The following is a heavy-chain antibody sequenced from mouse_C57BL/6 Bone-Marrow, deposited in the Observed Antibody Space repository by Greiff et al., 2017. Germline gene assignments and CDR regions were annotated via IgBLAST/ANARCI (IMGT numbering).Heavy chain of an antibody. V-gene: IGHV1-7*01. J-gene: IGHJ2*01. D-gene: IGHD1-3*01. CDR1: GYTFTSYW. CDR2: INPSSGST. Sequence: QVQLQQSGAELVKPGASVKLSCKASGYTFTSYWMHWVKQRPGQGLEWIGYINPSSGSTKYNQKFKDKATLTEDKSSSTVYMQLSSLTYEDSAVYYCGRRDSGHFDFWGQGTTLTVSS. CDR3: GRRDSGHFDF.